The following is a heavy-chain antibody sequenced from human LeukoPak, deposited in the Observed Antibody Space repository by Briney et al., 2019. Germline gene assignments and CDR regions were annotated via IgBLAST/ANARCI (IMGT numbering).Heavy chain of an antibody. CDR2: INPNSGGT. D-gene: IGHD4-17*01. J-gene: IGHJ4*02. V-gene: IGHV1-2*06. Sequence: PVASVTVSCKASGYTFTGYYMHWVRQAPGQGLEWMGRINPNSGGTNYAQKFQGRVTMTRNTSISTAYMELSSLRSEDTAVYYCARVSADGDYSVYWGQGTLVTVSP. CDR1: GYTFTGYY. CDR3: ARVSADGDYSVY.